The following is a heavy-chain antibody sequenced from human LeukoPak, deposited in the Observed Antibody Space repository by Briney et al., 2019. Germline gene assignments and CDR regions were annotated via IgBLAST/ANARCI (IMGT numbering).Heavy chain of an antibody. CDR1: GFTFNNKG. CDR2: ITYDGTEK. Sequence: GGSLTLYCEAYGFTFNNKGWHRVRQAPGKGLTWLATITYDGTEKDYAVSVKGPFTISRDSSTNTLFLQMNSLRPEDTALYYCAKNIAALDFYAMDVWGTGTTVIVPS. V-gene: IGHV3-30*02. CDR3: AKNIAALDFYAMDV. J-gene: IGHJ6*04. D-gene: IGHD6-13*01.